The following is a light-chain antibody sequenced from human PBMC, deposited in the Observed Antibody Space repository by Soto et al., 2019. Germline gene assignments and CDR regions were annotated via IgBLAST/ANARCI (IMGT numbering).Light chain of an antibody. CDR2: GAS. J-gene: IGKJ3*01. Sequence: DIHMTQSPSSLSASVGDRVTITFRASQGISNYLAWYQQKPGKVSELRIYGASTLKSGVPSRFSVSGSGTDFTLTISSLQPEDVATYYCQKYNSAPLTLGTGTKVDIK. CDR1: QGISNY. CDR3: QKYNSAPLT. V-gene: IGKV1-27*01.